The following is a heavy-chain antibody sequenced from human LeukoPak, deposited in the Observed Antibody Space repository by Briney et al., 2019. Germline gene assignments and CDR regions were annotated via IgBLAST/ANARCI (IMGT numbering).Heavy chain of an antibody. Sequence: GGSLRLSCAASGFTVSSNYMSWVRQAPGKGLEWVSVIYSGGSTYYADSVKGRFTISRDNSKNTLYLQMNSLRAEDTAVYYCSWRGFGELSTAPFDYWGQGTLVTVSS. D-gene: IGHD3-10*01. CDR3: SWRGFGELSTAPFDY. CDR2: IYSGGST. V-gene: IGHV3-66*01. CDR1: GFTVSSNY. J-gene: IGHJ4*02.